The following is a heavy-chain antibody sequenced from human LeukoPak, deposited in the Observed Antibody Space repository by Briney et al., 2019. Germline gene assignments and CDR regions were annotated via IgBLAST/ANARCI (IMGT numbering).Heavy chain of an antibody. V-gene: IGHV4-39*07. J-gene: IGHJ4*02. CDR1: GGSISSSSYY. Sequence: ASETLSLTCTVSGGSISSSSYYWGWIRQPPGKGLEWIGSIYYSGSTYYNPSLKSRVTISVDTSKNQFSLKLSSVTAADTAVYYCARDDGLGTFDYWGQGTLVTVSS. D-gene: IGHD1-1*01. CDR3: ARDDGLGTFDY. CDR2: IYYSGST.